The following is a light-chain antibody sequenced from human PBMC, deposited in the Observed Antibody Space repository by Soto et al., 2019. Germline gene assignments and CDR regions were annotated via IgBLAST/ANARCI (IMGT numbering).Light chain of an antibody. Sequence: EIVMTQSPATLSVSPGERATLSCRASQSVSSNLAWYQQKPGQAPRLLIYGASTRATGIPARFSGSGSGPEFTLTISGLHAEDFAVDYWQQYHTWPPVGQGTKVEIQ. CDR3: QQYHTWPP. J-gene: IGKJ1*01. CDR1: QSVSSN. CDR2: GAS. V-gene: IGKV3-15*01.